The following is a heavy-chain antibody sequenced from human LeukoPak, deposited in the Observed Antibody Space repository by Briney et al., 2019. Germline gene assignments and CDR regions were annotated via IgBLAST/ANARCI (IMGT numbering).Heavy chain of an antibody. D-gene: IGHD2-15*01. CDR1: GFTFSSYD. J-gene: IGHJ3*01. CDR3: ARVSRIYSAFDV. V-gene: IGHV3-13*04. Sequence: PGGSLRLSCAASGFTFSSYDFHWVRRPSGKGLEWVSAISIAGATYYPGSVKGRFTISRENARNSLYLQMNSLGAGDTAVYYCARVSRIYSAFDVWGQGTVVTVSS. CDR2: ISIAGAT.